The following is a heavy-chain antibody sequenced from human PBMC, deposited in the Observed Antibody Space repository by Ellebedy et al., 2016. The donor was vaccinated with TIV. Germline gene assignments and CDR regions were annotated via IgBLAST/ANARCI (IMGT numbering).Heavy chain of an antibody. CDR1: GFSSSDHY. Sequence: GESLKISXAASGFSSSDHYMDWVRQAAGKGLEWVGRTRNKAHSYTTEYAASVKGRFTISRDGSQNSLFLQMNSLKTEDTAVYFCARGAYCGGDCHVPFDSWGQGTLVTVSP. V-gene: IGHV3-72*01. CDR3: ARGAYCGGDCHVPFDS. D-gene: IGHD2-21*02. CDR2: TRNKAHSYTT. J-gene: IGHJ4*02.